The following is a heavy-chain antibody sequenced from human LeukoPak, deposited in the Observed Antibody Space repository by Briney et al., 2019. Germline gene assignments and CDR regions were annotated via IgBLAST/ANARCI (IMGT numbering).Heavy chain of an antibody. Sequence: GGSLRLSCAASGFTFDDYAMHWVRQAPGKGLEWVSGISWNSGSIGYADSVKGRFTISRDNAKNSLYLQMNSLRAEDTALYYCAKDEGQWELLLDHWGQGTLVTVSS. CDR3: AKDEGQWELLLDH. CDR2: ISWNSGSI. D-gene: IGHD1-26*01. V-gene: IGHV3-9*01. CDR1: GFTFDDYA. J-gene: IGHJ4*02.